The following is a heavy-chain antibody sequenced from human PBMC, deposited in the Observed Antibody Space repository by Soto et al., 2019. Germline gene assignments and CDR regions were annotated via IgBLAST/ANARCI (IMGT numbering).Heavy chain of an antibody. Sequence: SETLSLTCTVSGGSISSSSYYWGWIRQPPGKGLECFGSIYYSGSTYYNPSLRSRATISIDTSNNQFFLDLTSVTAADTAVYYCARHSRGSYRNPFDYWGPGTLVTVSS. CDR1: GGSISSSSYY. J-gene: IGHJ4*02. CDR2: IYYSGST. V-gene: IGHV4-39*01. CDR3: ARHSRGSYRNPFDY. D-gene: IGHD1-26*01.